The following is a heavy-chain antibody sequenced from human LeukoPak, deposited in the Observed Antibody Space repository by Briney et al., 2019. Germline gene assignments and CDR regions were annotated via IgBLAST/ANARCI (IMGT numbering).Heavy chain of an antibody. J-gene: IGHJ4*02. CDR2: IYYSGSS. CDR1: GGSISSSSSY. D-gene: IGHD5-24*01. Sequence: SETLSLTCSVSGGSISSSSSYWGWIRQPPGKGLEWIGSIYYSGSSFDNPALKSRVTISVDTSKNQFSLKLSSVTAADTAVYYCARHRSGWLQSSFDYWGQGTLVTVSS. V-gene: IGHV4-39*01. CDR3: ARHRSGWLQSSFDY.